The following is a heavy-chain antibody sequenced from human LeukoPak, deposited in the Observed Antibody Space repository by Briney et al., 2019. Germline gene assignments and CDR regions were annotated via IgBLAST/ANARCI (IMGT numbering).Heavy chain of an antibody. CDR2: ISSSGSTI. CDR1: GFTFSSYE. V-gene: IGHV3-48*03. Sequence: GGSLRLSCAASGFTFSSYEMNWVRQAPGKGLEWVSYISSSGSTIYYADSVKGRFTISRDNAKNSLYLQMNSLRAEDTAVYYCAREGRGACFDYWGQGTLVTVSS. D-gene: IGHD3-10*01. CDR3: AREGRGACFDY. J-gene: IGHJ4*02.